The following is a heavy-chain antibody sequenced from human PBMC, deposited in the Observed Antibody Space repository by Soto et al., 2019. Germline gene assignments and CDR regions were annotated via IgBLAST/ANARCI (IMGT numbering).Heavy chain of an antibody. Sequence: QVQLVQSGAEVKKPGSSVKVSCKTSGGLFSVFSFNWVRQAPGQGLEWMGGVLPITGSTDYAQKFQGRLTITADRSRSTNSMKLSRLTSDDTANYYCATIRVRGGPLRFEDGGQGTLISVSS. CDR1: GGLFSVFS. V-gene: IGHV1-69*06. CDR2: VLPITGST. J-gene: IGHJ4*01. D-gene: IGHD5-12*01. CDR3: ATIRVRGGPLRFED.